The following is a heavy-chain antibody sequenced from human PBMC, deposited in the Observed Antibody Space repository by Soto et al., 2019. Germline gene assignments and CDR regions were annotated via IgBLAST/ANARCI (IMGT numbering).Heavy chain of an antibody. D-gene: IGHD3-10*01. CDR1: GFTFSSYA. Sequence: PGGSLRPSCAASGFTFSSYAMSWVRQAPGKGLEWVSAISGSGGSTYYADSVKGRFTISRDNSKNTLYLQMNSLRAEDTAVYYCANVITIVRGVIASYYGMDVWGQGTTVTVSS. J-gene: IGHJ6*02. CDR2: ISGSGGST. V-gene: IGHV3-23*01. CDR3: ANVITIVRGVIASYYGMDV.